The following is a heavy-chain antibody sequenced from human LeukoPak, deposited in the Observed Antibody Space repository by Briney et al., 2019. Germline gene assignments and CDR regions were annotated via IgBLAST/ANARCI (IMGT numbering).Heavy chain of an antibody. CDR2: INPNSGGT. Sequence: ASVKVSCKSSGYXFTGYYMHWVRQAPGQGLEWMGWINPNSGGTNSAQKFQGRVSMTRDTSISTAYLDLSRLTSDDTAVFYCARGRAEGGTIDYWGQGALVTVSS. V-gene: IGHV1-2*02. J-gene: IGHJ4*02. CDR3: ARGRAEGGTIDY. D-gene: IGHD3-10*01. CDR1: GYXFTGYY.